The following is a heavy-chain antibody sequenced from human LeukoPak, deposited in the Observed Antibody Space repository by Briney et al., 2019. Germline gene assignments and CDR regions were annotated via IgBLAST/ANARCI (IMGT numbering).Heavy chain of an antibody. D-gene: IGHD3-10*01. CDR3: ARVLYSGPYFDY. V-gene: IGHV4-30-4*01. J-gene: IGHJ4*02. CDR1: GGSISSGGYY. Sequence: SETLSHTCTVSGGSISSGGYYWSWIRQPPGKGLEWIGYIYYSGSTYYNPSLKSRDTISVDTSKNQFSLKLSSVTAADTAVYYCARVLYSGPYFDYWGQGTLVTVSS. CDR2: IYYSGST.